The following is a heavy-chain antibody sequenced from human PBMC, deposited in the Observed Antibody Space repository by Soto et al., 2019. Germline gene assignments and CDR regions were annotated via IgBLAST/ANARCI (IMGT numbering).Heavy chain of an antibody. J-gene: IGHJ3*02. Sequence: SETLSLTCTVSGGSISSSSYYWGWIRQPPGKGLEWIGSIYYSGSTYYNPSLKSRVTISVDTSKNQFSLKLSSVTAADTAVYYCERQRHEAYCGGDCSGAFDIWGQGTMVTVS. D-gene: IGHD2-21*02. CDR1: GGSISSSSYY. V-gene: IGHV4-39*01. CDR3: ERQRHEAYCGGDCSGAFDI. CDR2: IYYSGST.